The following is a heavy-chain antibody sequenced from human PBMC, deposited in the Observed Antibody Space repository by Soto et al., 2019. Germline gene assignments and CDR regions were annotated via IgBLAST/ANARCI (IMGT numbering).Heavy chain of an antibody. Sequence: KPSETLSLTCTVSGGAISSCYWSWIRQPPAKGLEWIGYIYYSGSTNYNPSLKSRVTISVDTSKNQFSLKLSSVTAADTAVYYCARCRLGGPRPYYYYGMDVWGQGTTVTVSS. CDR1: GGAISSCY. D-gene: IGHD1-26*01. V-gene: IGHV4-59*01. CDR3: ARCRLGGPRPYYYYGMDV. CDR2: IYYSGST. J-gene: IGHJ6*02.